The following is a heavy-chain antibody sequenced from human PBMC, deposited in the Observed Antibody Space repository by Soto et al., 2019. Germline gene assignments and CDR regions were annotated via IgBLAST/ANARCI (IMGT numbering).Heavy chain of an antibody. V-gene: IGHV3-13*01. CDR2: IGTAGDT. CDR1: GFNFSSYD. D-gene: IGHD6-6*01. Sequence: GGSLRLSCAASGFNFSSYDMHWVRQVTGKGLEGVSVIGTAGDTYYPGSVKGRFTISRENAKNSLYLQMNSLRAGDTAVYYCARGSRPDDYNYYYYMHVWGKGTTVTVSS. CDR3: ARGSRPDDYNYYYYMHV. J-gene: IGHJ6*03.